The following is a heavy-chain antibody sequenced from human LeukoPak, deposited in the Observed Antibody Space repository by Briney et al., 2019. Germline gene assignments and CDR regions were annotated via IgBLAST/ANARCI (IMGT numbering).Heavy chain of an antibody. CDR1: GFTFSTYS. Sequence: QPGGSLRLSCTASGFTFSTYSMNWVRQAPGKGLEWVSYISSSSSTIYYADSVKGRFTISRDNSKNTLYLQMNSLRAEDTAVYYCARRGFMTTVTPFDYWGQGTLVTVSS. D-gene: IGHD4-17*01. V-gene: IGHV3-48*01. CDR3: ARRGFMTTVTPFDY. CDR2: ISSSSSTI. J-gene: IGHJ4*02.